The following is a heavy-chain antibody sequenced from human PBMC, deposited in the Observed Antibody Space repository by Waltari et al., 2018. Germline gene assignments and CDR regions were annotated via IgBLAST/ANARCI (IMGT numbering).Heavy chain of an antibody. Sequence: QVQLVESGGGVVQPGGSLRLSCAASGFTFSSYGMHWIRQPPGKGLEWMGYIYYSGSTNYNPSLKSRVTISVDTSKNQFSLKLSSVTAADTAVYSCARAERQYSSSWYWFDPWGQGTLVTVSS. D-gene: IGHD6-13*01. CDR2: IYYSGST. CDR3: ARAERQYSSSWYWFDP. J-gene: IGHJ5*02. V-gene: IGHV4-59*01. CDR1: GFTFSSYG.